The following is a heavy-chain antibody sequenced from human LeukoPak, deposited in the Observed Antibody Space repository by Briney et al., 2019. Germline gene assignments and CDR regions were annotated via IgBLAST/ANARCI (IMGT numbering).Heavy chain of an antibody. J-gene: IGHJ5*02. V-gene: IGHV1-18*01. CDR2: ISAYNGNT. CDR1: GYTFTSYG. Sequence: ASVTVSCKASGYTFTSYGISWVRQAPGRGLEWMGWISAYNGNTNYAQKLQGRVTMTTDTSTSTAYMELRSLRSDDTAVYYCARPHLGYCSGGSCYGAWFDPWGQGTLVTVSS. D-gene: IGHD2-15*01. CDR3: ARPHLGYCSGGSCYGAWFDP.